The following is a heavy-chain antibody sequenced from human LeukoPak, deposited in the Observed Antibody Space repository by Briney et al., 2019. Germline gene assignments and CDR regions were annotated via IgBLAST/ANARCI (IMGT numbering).Heavy chain of an antibody. J-gene: IGHJ4*02. CDR2: IVVGSGNT. CDR1: GFTFIRTA. CDR3: AADPYYERGFDY. D-gene: IGHD3-22*01. V-gene: IGHV1-58*02. Sequence: GASVKVSCKASGFTFIRTAMQWVRQARGQRLEWIGWIVVGSGNTNYAQKFQERVTITRDMSTSTAYMELSSLRSEDTAVYYCAADPYYERGFDYWGQGTLVTVSS.